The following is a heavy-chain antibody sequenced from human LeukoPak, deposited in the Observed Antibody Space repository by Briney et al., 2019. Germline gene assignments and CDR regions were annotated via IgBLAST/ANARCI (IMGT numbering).Heavy chain of an antibody. V-gene: IGHV4-38-2*02. CDR3: ARYDVWGSYRAFDY. Sequence: SETLSLTCTLSNYSLRTDYYWGWIRQPPGKRLECIGTMYHSGGTYYNPSLKSRVTISVDTSKNQFSLKLSSVTAADTAVYYCARYDVWGSYRAFDYWGQGTLVTVSS. J-gene: IGHJ4*02. CDR1: NYSLRTDYY. CDR2: MYHSGGT. D-gene: IGHD3-16*02.